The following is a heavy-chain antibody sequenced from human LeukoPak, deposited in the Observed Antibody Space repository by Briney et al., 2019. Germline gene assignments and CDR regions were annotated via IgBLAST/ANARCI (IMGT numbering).Heavy chain of an antibody. CDR2: ISGRGGST. CDR1: GFTFNFYS. Sequence: GGSLRLSCAASGFTFNFYSLSWVRQAPGNGLEWVAAISGRGGSTYYADSVTGRFTISRDNAKNSLYLQMNSLRAEDTAVYYCARARASGIQVDYWGQGTLVTVSS. J-gene: IGHJ4*02. CDR3: ARARASGIQVDY. V-gene: IGHV3-23*01. D-gene: IGHD3-10*01.